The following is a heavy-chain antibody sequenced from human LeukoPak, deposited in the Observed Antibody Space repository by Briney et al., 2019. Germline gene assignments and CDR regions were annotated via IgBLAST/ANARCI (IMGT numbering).Heavy chain of an antibody. J-gene: IGHJ4*02. CDR2: INPNSGDT. CDR3: ARVRYRLAETYIDY. CDR1: GYIFTGYY. D-gene: IGHD3-16*01. Sequence: GASVKVSCKASGYIFTGYYMHWVGQAPGQRLKWMGWINPNSGDTNYAQNFQGRVTMTRDTSISTAYMELSRLRSDDTAVYDCARVRYRLAETYIDYWGQGTLVTVSS. V-gene: IGHV1-2*02.